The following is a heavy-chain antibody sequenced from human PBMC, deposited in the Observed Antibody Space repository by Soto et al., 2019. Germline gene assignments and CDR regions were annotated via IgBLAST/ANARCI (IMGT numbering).Heavy chain of an antibody. Sequence: GGSLRLSCAATGFTFTVYAMTWVRQAPGKGLEWVSAVTANGGSTYSADSVKGRFTISRDNSKNTLFLQMNSLRAEDTAVYYCASLGVGDWANYYYYYGMDVWGQGTTVTVSS. J-gene: IGHJ6*02. CDR2: VTANGGST. CDR3: ASLGVGDWANYYYYYGMDV. V-gene: IGHV3-23*01. D-gene: IGHD2-21*02. CDR1: GFTFTVYA.